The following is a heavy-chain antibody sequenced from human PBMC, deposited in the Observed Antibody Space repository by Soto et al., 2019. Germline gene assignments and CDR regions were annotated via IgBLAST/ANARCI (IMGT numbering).Heavy chain of an antibody. Sequence: EVQLVEAGGGVVRPGGSLRLSCAASGFTFDDYGMSWVRQAPGKGLEWVSGINWNGGSTGYADSVKGRFTISRDNAENYLYLQMNSLTGEATALYFCERVKPKRATVTYTGYMDVWGKGTTVTVSS. CDR1: GFTFDDYG. CDR3: ERVKPKRATVTYTGYMDV. D-gene: IGHD4-17*01. V-gene: IGHV3-20*04. J-gene: IGHJ6*03. CDR2: INWNGGST.